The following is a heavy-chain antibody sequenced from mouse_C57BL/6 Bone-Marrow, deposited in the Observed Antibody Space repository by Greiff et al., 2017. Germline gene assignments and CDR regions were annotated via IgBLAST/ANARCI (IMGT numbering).Heavy chain of an antibody. Sequence: QVQLKQPGAELVKPGASVKLSCKASGYTFTSYWMHWVKQRPGRGLEWIGRIDPNSGGTKYNEKFKSKATLTVDNPSSTADMQLSSLTSEDSAVYYYARERGYGYDDAWGQGTTLTVSS. CDR2: IDPNSGGT. V-gene: IGHV1-72*01. D-gene: IGHD2-2*01. J-gene: IGHJ2*01. CDR3: ARERGYGYDDA. CDR1: GYTFTSYW.